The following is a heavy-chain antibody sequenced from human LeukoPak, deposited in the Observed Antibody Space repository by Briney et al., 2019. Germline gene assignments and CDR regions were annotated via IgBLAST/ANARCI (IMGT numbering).Heavy chain of an antibody. D-gene: IGHD5-12*01. CDR2: INPNSGGT. CDR3: ARVWLRGDAFDI. V-gene: IGHV1-2*02. J-gene: IGHJ3*02. Sequence: GASVKVSCKASGYTFSGYYMHWVRQAPGQGLEWMGWINPNSGGTNYAQKFQGRVTMTRDTSISTAYMELSSLRSEDTAVYYCARVWLRGDAFDIWGQGTMVTVSS. CDR1: GYTFSGYY.